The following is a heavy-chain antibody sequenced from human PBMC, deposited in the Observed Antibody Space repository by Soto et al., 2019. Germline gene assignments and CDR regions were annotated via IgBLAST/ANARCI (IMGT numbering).Heavy chain of an antibody. CDR1: RGSFSGYY. D-gene: IGHD1-1*01. Sequence: PSDNLSVTCAVYRGSFSGYYWSWIRQPPGKGLEWIGEINHSGSTNYNPSLKSRVTISVDTSKNQFSLKLSSVTAADTAVYYCAVPMAELERGEHAFDIWCQGTMVT. CDR2: INHSGST. V-gene: IGHV4-34*01. J-gene: IGHJ3*02. CDR3: AVPMAELERGEHAFDI.